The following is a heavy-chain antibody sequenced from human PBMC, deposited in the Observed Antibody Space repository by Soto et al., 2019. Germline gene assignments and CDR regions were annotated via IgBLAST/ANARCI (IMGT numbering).Heavy chain of an antibody. CDR2: ISSSSSYI. CDR1: GFTFSSYS. V-gene: IGHV3-21*01. Sequence: EVQLVESGGGLVKPGGSLRLSCAASGFTFSSYSMNWVRQAPGKGLEWVSSISSSSSYIYYADSVKGRFTISRDNAKNSLHLQMNSLRAEDTAVYYCARGPQFERSSGSHRRYYGMDVWGQGTTVTVSS. J-gene: IGHJ6*02. CDR3: ARGPQFERSSGSHRRYYGMDV. D-gene: IGHD6-19*01.